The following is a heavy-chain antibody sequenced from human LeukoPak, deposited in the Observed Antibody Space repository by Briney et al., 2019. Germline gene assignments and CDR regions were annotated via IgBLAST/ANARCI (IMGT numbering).Heavy chain of an antibody. V-gene: IGHV3-48*03. D-gene: IGHD3-10*01. CDR3: ARVLLFRGAFYKYYFDY. CDR1: GFTFSSYE. Sequence: PGGSLRLSCAASGFTFSSYEMNWVRQAPGKGLEWVSYISSSGSTIYYADSVKGRFTISRDNAKNSLYLQMNSLRAEDTALYYCARVLLFRGAFYKYYFDYWGQGTLVTVSS. CDR2: ISSSGSTI. J-gene: IGHJ4*02.